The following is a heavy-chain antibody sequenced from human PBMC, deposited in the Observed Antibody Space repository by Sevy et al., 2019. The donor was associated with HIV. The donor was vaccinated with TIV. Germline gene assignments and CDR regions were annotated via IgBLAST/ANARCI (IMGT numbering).Heavy chain of an antibody. CDR1: GFTFSSYG. CDR3: ARDSNDYGDYRLSYYFDY. CDR2: IYYDGNNK. V-gene: IGHV3-33*01. D-gene: IGHD4-17*01. J-gene: IGHJ4*02. Sequence: GGSLRLSCAASGFTFSSYGMHWVRQAPGKGLEWVAVIYYDGNNKYYADPVKGRFTISRDNSKNTLYLQMNSLRAEDTAVYYCARDSNDYGDYRLSYYFDYWGQGTLVTVSS.